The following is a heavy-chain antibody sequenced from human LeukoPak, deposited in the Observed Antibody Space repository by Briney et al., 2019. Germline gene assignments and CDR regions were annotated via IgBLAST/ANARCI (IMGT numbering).Heavy chain of an antibody. CDR2: VDPEDGET. CDR1: GYTFTDYY. D-gene: IGHD3-22*01. Sequence: ATAKISCKVSGYTFTDYYMHWVQQAPGKGLEWMGLVDPEDGETIYAEKFQGRVTITADTSTDTAYMELSSLRSEDTAVYYCATSPTETYYYDSSGVGEWGQGTLVTVSS. V-gene: IGHV1-69-2*01. J-gene: IGHJ4*02. CDR3: ATSPTETYYYDSSGVGE.